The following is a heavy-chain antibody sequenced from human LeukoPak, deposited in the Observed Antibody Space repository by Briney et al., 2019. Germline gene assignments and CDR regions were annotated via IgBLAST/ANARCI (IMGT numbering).Heavy chain of an antibody. Sequence: GGSLRLSCAASGFTFSSYAMHWVRQAPGNGLEWVAVISYDGSNKYYADSVKGRFTISRDNSKNTLYLQMNSLRAEDTAMYYCARGGGPRSVPFDYWGQGTLVTVSS. J-gene: IGHJ4*02. CDR3: ARGGGPRSVPFDY. D-gene: IGHD4-17*01. CDR1: GFTFSSYA. V-gene: IGHV3-30*04. CDR2: ISYDGSNK.